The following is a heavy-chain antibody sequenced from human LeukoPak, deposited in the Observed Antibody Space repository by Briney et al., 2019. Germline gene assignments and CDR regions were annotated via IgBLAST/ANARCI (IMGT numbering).Heavy chain of an antibody. Sequence: PSETLSLTCTVSGASISSYYWTWIRQPPGKGLEWIGYISYSGRTTYNPSLKSRVTISADTSKNQFSLNLSSVTPADTAVYYCAREAGPAYCSTTSCLNWFDPWGQGTLVTVSS. CDR3: AREAGPAYCSTTSCLNWFDP. CDR1: GASISSYY. D-gene: IGHD2-2*01. V-gene: IGHV4-59*01. J-gene: IGHJ5*02. CDR2: ISYSGRT.